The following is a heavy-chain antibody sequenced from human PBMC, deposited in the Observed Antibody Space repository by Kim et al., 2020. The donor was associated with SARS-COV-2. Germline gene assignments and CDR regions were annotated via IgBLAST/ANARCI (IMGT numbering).Heavy chain of an antibody. Sequence: GGSLRLSCAASGFTFSDYYMSWIRQAPGKGLEWVSYISSSSSYTNYADSVKGRFTISRDNAKNSLYLQMNSLRAEDTAVYYCASHLPYCSGGSCYFQPADYWGQGTLVTVSS. CDR2: ISSSSSYT. CDR1: GFTFSDYY. CDR3: ASHLPYCSGGSCYFQPADY. V-gene: IGHV3-11*03. D-gene: IGHD2-15*01. J-gene: IGHJ4*02.